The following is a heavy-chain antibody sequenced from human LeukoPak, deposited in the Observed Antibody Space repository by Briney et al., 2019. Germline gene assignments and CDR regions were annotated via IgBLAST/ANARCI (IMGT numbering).Heavy chain of an antibody. Sequence: GGSLRLSCAASGFSFNTYSMNWVRQAPGKGLEWVSSISSSSTYIYFADSVKGRFTVSRDNARNSLYLQMNSLRAEDTAVYYCARGPIPSAYYYDSSGYWGQGTLVTVSS. CDR1: GFSFNTYS. CDR3: ARGPIPSAYYYDSSGY. J-gene: IGHJ4*02. D-gene: IGHD3-22*01. CDR2: ISSSSTYI. V-gene: IGHV3-21*01.